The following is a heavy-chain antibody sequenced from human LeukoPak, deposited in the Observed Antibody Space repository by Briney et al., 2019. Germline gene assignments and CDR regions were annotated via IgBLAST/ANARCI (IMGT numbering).Heavy chain of an antibody. CDR3: TRAPRGNDAFDI. V-gene: IGHV3-66*01. CDR1: GFTVSSNY. CDR2: IYSGGST. D-gene: IGHD3-10*01. Sequence: GGSLRLSCAASGFTVSSNYMSWVRQAPGKGLEWVSVIYSGGSTYYADSVKGRFTISRDNSKNTLYLQMNSLRAEYTAVYYCTRAPRGNDAFDIWGQGTMVTVSS. J-gene: IGHJ3*02.